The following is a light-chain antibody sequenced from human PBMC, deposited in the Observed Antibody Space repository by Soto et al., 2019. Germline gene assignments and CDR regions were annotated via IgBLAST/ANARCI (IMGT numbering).Light chain of an antibody. J-gene: IGLJ2*01. CDR2: DVS. Sequence: QSALTQPASVSGSPGQSITISCTGTISDVGGYNYVSWYQQHPGKAPKLMIYDVSNRPSGVSNRFSGSKSGNTASLTISGLQAEDEADYYCSSYTSSSNVVFGGGTKLTVL. CDR1: ISDVGGYNY. V-gene: IGLV2-14*01. CDR3: SSYTSSSNVV.